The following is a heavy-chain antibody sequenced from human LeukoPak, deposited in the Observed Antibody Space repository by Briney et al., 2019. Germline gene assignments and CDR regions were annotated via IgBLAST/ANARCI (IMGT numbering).Heavy chain of an antibody. CDR2: ISSSSTYI. J-gene: IGHJ4*02. CDR1: GFTPCIYI. D-gene: IGHD5-18*01. V-gene: IGHV3-21*01. CDR3: AREKVDTAMVTSRYFDY. Sequence: PGGCLRLPRALSGFTPCIYIMSWVRGAPGKGVEWVSSISSSSTYIYYADSMKGRFTISRDNAKNSQYLQMNSLRTEDTAVYYYAREKVDTAMVTSRYFDYWGQGTLVIVSS.